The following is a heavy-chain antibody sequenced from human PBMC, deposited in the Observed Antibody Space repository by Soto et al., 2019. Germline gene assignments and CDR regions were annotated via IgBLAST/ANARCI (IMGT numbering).Heavy chain of an antibody. V-gene: IGHV1-46*01. J-gene: IGHJ4*02. CDR3: ATTIIYGGAGDY. CDR2: IDPSGART. D-gene: IGHD3-10*01. Sequence: QVQVQQSGAEVKEPGASVRISCKASGYTFISYYMHWVRQAPGQGLGWMGIIDPSGARTTYAQRFRGRVTMAWDTSRSTVYVDITSLRPDDTAVYFCATTIIYGGAGDYWGQGTVVSVSS. CDR1: GYTFISYY.